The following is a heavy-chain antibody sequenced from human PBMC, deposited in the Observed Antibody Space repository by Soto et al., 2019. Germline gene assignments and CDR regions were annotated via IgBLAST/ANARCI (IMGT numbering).Heavy chain of an antibody. CDR3: ARAGRYTSSY. V-gene: IGHV4-61*08. CDR1: GASVSSGGYY. CDR2: IYYTGST. J-gene: IGHJ4*01. D-gene: IGHD6-6*01. Sequence: SETLSLTCSVSGASVSSGGYYWTWIRQPPGKGLEWIGYIYYTGSTTYNPSLKSRVTISADTSKNQFSLKLTSVTAADTAIYYCARAGRYTSSYWGHATLANVSS.